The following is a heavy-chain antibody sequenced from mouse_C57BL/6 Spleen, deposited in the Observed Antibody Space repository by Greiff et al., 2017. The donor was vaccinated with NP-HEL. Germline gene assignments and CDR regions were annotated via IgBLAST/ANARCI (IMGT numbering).Heavy chain of an antibody. CDR2: IRNKANGYTT. Sequence: EVKLQESGGGLVQPGGSLSLSCAASGFTFTDYYMSWVRQPPGKALEWLGFIRNKANGYTTEYSASVKGRFTISRDNSQSILYLQMNALRAEDSATYYCARGLYAMDYWGQGTSVTVSS. CDR3: ARGLYAMDY. D-gene: IGHD2-12*01. CDR1: GFTFTDYY. V-gene: IGHV7-3*01. J-gene: IGHJ4*01.